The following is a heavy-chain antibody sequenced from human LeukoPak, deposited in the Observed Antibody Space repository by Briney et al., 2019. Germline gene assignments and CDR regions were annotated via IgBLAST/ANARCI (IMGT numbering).Heavy chain of an antibody. J-gene: IGHJ4*02. V-gene: IGHV4-59*12. CDR3: ARGYYDFWSGYYTGFDY. D-gene: IGHD3-3*01. CDR1: GDSISNYY. Sequence: SETLFLTCTVSGDSISNYYWSWIRQPPGKGLEWIGLVYYTGSTSYNPSLKSRVTISVDTSKNQFSLKLSSVTAADTAVYYCARGYYDFWSGYYTGFDYWGQGTLVTVSS. CDR2: VYYTGST.